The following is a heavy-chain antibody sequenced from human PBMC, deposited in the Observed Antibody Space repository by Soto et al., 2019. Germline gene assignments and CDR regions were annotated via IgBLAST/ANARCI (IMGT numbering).Heavy chain of an antibody. V-gene: IGHV1-69*01. Sequence: QVPLVQSGAEVKKPGSSVKVSCKASGGTFSSYAISWVRQAPGQGLEWMGGIIPIFGTANYAQKFQGRVTITADESTSTAYMELSSLRSEDTAVYYCAREAVERIAVPGGWFDPWGQGTLVTVSS. CDR2: IIPIFGTA. J-gene: IGHJ5*02. CDR1: GGTFSSYA. CDR3: AREAVERIAVPGGWFDP. D-gene: IGHD6-19*01.